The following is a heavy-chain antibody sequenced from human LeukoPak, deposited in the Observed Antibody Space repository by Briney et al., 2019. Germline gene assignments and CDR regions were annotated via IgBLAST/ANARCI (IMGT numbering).Heavy chain of an antibody. CDR1: GGSISSGGYY. V-gene: IGHV4-61*08. J-gene: IGHJ4*02. CDR3: AASQLTGIFFDY. Sequence: PSETLSLTCTVSGGSISSGGYYWSWIRQHPGKGLEWIGYIYYSGSTYYNPSLKSRVSISVDTSKNQFSLKLSSVTSADTAVYYCAASQLTGIFFDYWGQGTLVTVSS. D-gene: IGHD2-15*01. CDR2: IYYSGST.